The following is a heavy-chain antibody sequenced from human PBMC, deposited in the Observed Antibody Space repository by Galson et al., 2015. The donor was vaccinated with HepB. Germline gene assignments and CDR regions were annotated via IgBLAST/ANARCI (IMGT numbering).Heavy chain of an antibody. CDR1: GFTFSSYS. D-gene: IGHD1-26*01. J-gene: IGHJ4*02. V-gene: IGHV3-21*01. Sequence: SLRLSCAASGFTFSSYSMNWVRQAPGKGLEWVSSISSSSSYIYYADSVKGRFTISRDNAKNSLYLQMNSLRAEDTAVYYCASRGSGSWWGSNDYWGQGTLVTVSS. CDR2: ISSSSSYI. CDR3: ASRGSGSWWGSNDY.